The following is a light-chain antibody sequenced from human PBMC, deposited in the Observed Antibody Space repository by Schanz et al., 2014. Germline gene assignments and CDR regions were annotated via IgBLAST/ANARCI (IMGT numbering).Light chain of an antibody. CDR2: KAS. CDR1: QNIDSW. CDR3: QQYKDYPRT. Sequence: DIQLTQSPSSLSMSVGDRVTITCRASQNIDSWLAWYQQKPGKAPNLLIYKASNLESGVPSRFSGSGSGTEFTLTVSFLQPDDFATYFCQQYKDYPRTFGRGTKVEIK. J-gene: IGKJ1*01. V-gene: IGKV1-5*03.